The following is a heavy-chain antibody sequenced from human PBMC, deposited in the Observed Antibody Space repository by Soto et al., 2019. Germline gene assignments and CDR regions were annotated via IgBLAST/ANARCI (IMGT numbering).Heavy chain of an antibody. V-gene: IGHV1-24*01. CDR3: ATVRSHCSSTSCSHYYYYGMDV. CDR2: FDPEDGET. Sequence: VKVSCKVSGYTLTELSMHWVRQAPGKGLEWMGGFDPEDGETIYAQKFQGRVTMTEDTSTDTAYMELSSLRSEDTAVYYCATVRSHCSSTSCSHYYYYGMDVWGQGTTVTVSS. D-gene: IGHD2-2*01. CDR1: GYTLTELS. J-gene: IGHJ6*02.